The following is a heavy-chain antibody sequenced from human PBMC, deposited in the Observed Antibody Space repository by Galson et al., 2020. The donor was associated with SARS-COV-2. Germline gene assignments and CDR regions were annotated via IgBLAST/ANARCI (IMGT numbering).Heavy chain of an antibody. Sequence: SETLSLTCTVSGGSISSGGYYWSWIRQHPGKGLEWIGYIYYSGSTYYNPSLKSRVTISVDTSKNQFSLKLSSVTAADTAVYYCARDVPPYYYDSSGSLGGFAFDIWGQGTMVTVSS. V-gene: IGHV4-31*03. D-gene: IGHD3-22*01. J-gene: IGHJ3*02. CDR3: ARDVPPYYYDSSGSLGGFAFDI. CDR2: IYYSGST. CDR1: GGSISSGGYY.